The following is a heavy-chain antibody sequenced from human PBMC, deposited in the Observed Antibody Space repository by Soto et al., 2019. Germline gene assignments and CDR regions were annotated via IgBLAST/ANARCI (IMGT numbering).Heavy chain of an antibody. CDR1: GGTFSNYA. CDR3: ARIGYCSGGSCPHP. Sequence: SVKVSCKASGGTFSNYAVSWVRQAPGQGLEWMGGIIPIFGTANYAQKFQGRVTITADESTSTAYMELSSLRSEDTAVYYCARIGYCSGGSCPHPWGQGTLVTVSS. D-gene: IGHD2-15*01. CDR2: IIPIFGTA. V-gene: IGHV1-69*13. J-gene: IGHJ5*02.